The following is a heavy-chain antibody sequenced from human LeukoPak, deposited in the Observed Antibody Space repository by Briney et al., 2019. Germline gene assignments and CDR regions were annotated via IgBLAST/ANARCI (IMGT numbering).Heavy chain of an antibody. J-gene: IGHJ6*03. Sequence: PGGSLRLSCAASGFTFSSYEMNWARQAPGKGLEWVSYISSSGSTIYYADSVQGRFTISRDNAKNSLYLQMNSLRAEDTAVYYCARGPYASGSYGRRGWVHYMDVWGKGTTATVSS. D-gene: IGHD3-10*01. CDR3: ARGPYASGSYGRRGWVHYMDV. V-gene: IGHV3-48*03. CDR2: ISSSGSTI. CDR1: GFTFSSYE.